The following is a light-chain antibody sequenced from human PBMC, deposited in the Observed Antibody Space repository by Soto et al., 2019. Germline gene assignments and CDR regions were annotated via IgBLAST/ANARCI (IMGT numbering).Light chain of an antibody. CDR1: SRDVGGYNY. J-gene: IGLJ2*01. Sequence: QSVLTQPASVSGSPGQSITISCTGTSRDVGGYNYVSWYQQHPGKVPKLMIYDVSNRPSGVSNRFSGSKSGNTASLTISGLQAEDEADYYCSSYTTSGSLVFGGGTKVTVL. V-gene: IGLV2-14*01. CDR3: SSYTTSGSLV. CDR2: DVS.